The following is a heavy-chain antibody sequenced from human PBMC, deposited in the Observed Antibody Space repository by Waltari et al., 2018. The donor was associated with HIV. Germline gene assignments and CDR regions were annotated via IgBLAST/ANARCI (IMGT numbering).Heavy chain of an antibody. Sequence: QLQLQESGPGLVKPSETLSLTCTVSGGSISSSSYYWGWIRQPPGKGLEWIGGIYYSGSTYYNPSLKRRDTISVDTSKNQFSLKLSSVTAADTAVYYCARHWSKGGWFDPWGQGTLVTVSS. J-gene: IGHJ5*02. CDR2: IYYSGST. CDR3: ARHWSKGGWFDP. CDR1: GGSISSSSYY. V-gene: IGHV4-39*01. D-gene: IGHD2-15*01.